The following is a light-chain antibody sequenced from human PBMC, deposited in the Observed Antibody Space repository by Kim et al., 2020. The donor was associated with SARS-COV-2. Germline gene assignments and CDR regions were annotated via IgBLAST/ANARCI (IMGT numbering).Light chain of an antibody. CDR2: GVS. CDR3: QQYESVPFT. J-gene: IGKJ4*01. CDR1: QSVTRRY. V-gene: IGKV3-20*01. Sequence: PGERATLSCRASQSVTRRYLAWYQQKPGQAPRLLMNGVSSRATGIPDRFSGSGSGTDFTLSISRLEPEDFAVYYCQQYESVPFTFGGGTKVDIK.